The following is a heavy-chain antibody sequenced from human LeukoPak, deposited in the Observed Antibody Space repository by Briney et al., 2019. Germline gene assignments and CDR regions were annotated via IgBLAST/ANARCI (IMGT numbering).Heavy chain of an antibody. D-gene: IGHD3-9*01. J-gene: IGHJ4*02. CDR2: INPNSGGT. CDR1: GYTFTRYY. V-gene: IGHV1-2*02. CDR3: ATGRRYYDILTGYYIQIHPFDY. Sequence: ASVKVSCKASGYTFTRYYMHWVRQAPGQGLEWMGWINPNSGGTNYAQKFQGRVTMARDTSISTAYMELSRLRSDDTAVYYCATGRRYYDILTGYYIQIHPFDYWGQGTLVTVSS.